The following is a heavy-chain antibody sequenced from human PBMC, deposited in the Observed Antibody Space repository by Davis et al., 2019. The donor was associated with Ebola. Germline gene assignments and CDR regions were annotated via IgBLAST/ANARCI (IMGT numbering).Heavy chain of an antibody. J-gene: IGHJ6*02. V-gene: IGHV1-18*01. CDR3: AREGDIVVVPAATGYYYYGMDV. CDR2: ISAYNGNT. Sequence: ASVKVSCKASGYTFTSYAMHWVRQAPGQRLEWMGWISAYNGNTNYAQKLQGRVTMTTDTSTSTAYMELRSLRSDDTAVYYCAREGDIVVVPAATGYYYYGMDVWGQGTTVTVSS. CDR1: GYTFTSYA. D-gene: IGHD2-2*01.